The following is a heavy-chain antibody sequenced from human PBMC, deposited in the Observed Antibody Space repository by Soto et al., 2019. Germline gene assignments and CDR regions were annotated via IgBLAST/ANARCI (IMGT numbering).Heavy chain of an antibody. Sequence: PSETLSLTCTVSGASISSSSYYWGWIRQPPGKGLEWIGNMYDTGSTYYNPSLKSRVTISVDTSKNQFSLKLSSVTAADTAVYYCARDCRTYYYDSSGYYWIYWGQGTLVTVSS. V-gene: IGHV4-39*07. J-gene: IGHJ4*02. CDR3: ARDCRTYYYDSSGYYWIY. CDR2: MYDTGST. CDR1: GASISSSSYY. D-gene: IGHD3-22*01.